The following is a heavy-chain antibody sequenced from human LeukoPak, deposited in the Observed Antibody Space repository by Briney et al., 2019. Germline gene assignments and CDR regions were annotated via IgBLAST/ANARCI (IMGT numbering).Heavy chain of an antibody. D-gene: IGHD2-2*03. J-gene: IGHJ3*02. V-gene: IGHV3-23*01. CDR2: INTGGGT. CDR1: GFTFSTYT. CDR3: ARGLDSVTWGPFDI. Sequence: GGSLRLSCAASGFTFSTYTMSWVRQAPGKGLEWASAINTGGGTSSADSVKGRFTISRDNSESTLYLQMSSLRAEDTAVYYCARGLDSVTWGPFDIWGQGTVVTVSS.